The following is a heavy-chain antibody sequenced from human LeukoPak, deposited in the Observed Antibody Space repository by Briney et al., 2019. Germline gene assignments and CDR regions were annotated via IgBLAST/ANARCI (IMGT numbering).Heavy chain of an antibody. D-gene: IGHD6-13*01. CDR2: IYYSGST. CDR3: ARGTIAAAGYYYFDY. J-gene: IGHJ4*02. V-gene: IGHV4-59*01. Sequence: PSETLSLTCTVSGGSLSSYYWSWIRQPPGKGLEWIGYIYYSGSTNYNPSLKSRVTISVDTSKNQFSLKLSSVTAADTAVYYCARGTIAAAGYYYFDYWGQGTQVTVSS. CDR1: GGSLSSYY.